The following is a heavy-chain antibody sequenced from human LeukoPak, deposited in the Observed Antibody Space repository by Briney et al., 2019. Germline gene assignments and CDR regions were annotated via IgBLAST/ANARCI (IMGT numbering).Heavy chain of an antibody. J-gene: IGHJ5*02. CDR1: GGSITSSNW. CDR3: ARTAGYYYGSGSYYAWFDP. CDR2: IHHSGST. V-gene: IGHV4-4*02. D-gene: IGHD3-10*01. Sequence: SETLSLTCAVSGGSITSSNWWNWVRQPPGKGLEWIGEIHHSGSTNYSPSLKSRVTISVDKSKNQFSLKLSSVTAADTAVYYCARTAGYYYGSGSYYAWFDPWGQGTLVTVSS.